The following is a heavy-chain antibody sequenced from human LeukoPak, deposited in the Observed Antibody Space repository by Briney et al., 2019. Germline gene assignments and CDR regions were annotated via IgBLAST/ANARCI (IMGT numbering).Heavy chain of an antibody. D-gene: IGHD2-2*02. V-gene: IGHV1-69*05. CDR1: GDTFNKYA. CDR2: IIPIFGTA. CDR3: AREPHYCSSTSCYKAFDI. J-gene: IGHJ3*02. Sequence: ASVKVSCKASGDTFNKYAISWVRQAPGQGLEWMGGIIPIFGTANYAQKFQGRVTITTDESTSTAYMELSSLRSEDTAVYYCAREPHYCSSTSCYKAFDIWGQGTMVTVSS.